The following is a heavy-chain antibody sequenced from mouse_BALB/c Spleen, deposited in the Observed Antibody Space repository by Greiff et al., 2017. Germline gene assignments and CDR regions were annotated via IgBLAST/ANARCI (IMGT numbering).Heavy chain of an antibody. CDR2: INPSNGRT. CDR3: ARRGLGGFAY. CDR1: GYTFTSYW. V-gene: IGHV1S81*02. Sequence: QVQLQQPGAELVKPGASVKLSCKASGYTFTSYWMHWVKQRPGQGLEWIGEINPSNGRTNYNEKFKSKATLTVDKSSSTAYMQLSSLTSEDSAVYYCARRGLGGFAYWGQGTLVTVSA. J-gene: IGHJ3*01. D-gene: IGHD3-1*01.